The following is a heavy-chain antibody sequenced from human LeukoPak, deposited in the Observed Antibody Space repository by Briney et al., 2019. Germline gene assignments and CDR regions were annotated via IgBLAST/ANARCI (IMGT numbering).Heavy chain of an antibody. D-gene: IGHD5-18*01. J-gene: IGHJ4*02. CDR3: ARRGYNYGYGDY. CDR1: GFTFGSYE. V-gene: IGHV3-48*03. CDR2: ISGSGTTI. Sequence: PGGSLRLSCAASGFTFGSYEINWVRQAPGKGLEWISYISGSGTTINYADSVKGRFAISRDNAKNSLYLQMNSLRAEDTAVYYCARRGYNYGYGDYWGQGTLVTVSS.